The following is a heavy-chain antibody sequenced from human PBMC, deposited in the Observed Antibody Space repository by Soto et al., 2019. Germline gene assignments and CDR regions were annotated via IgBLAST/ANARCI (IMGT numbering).Heavy chain of an antibody. J-gene: IGHJ6*02. V-gene: IGHV4-34*01. D-gene: IGHD2-2*01. CDR3: ASYRTTWSGGYSYYFYGLDV. Sequence: QVQLQQWGAGLLKPSETLSLTCAVYGGSFSGYYWNWIRQPPGKGLDWIGEINHSGSTNYNPSLKSRVTISIDTSKNQFSLKLTSVTAAVTAVCFCASYRTTWSGGYSYYFYGLDVWGQGTTVTVSS. CDR2: INHSGST. CDR1: GGSFSGYY.